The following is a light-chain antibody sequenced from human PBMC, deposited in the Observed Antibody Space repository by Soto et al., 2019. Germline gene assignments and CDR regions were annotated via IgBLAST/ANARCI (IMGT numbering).Light chain of an antibody. Sequence: EIVLTQSPGTLSLSPGERATLSCRASQTVSSTFLAWYQQKPGQAPRLLISGASSRGTGIPYRFSGSGSGTDFTVTISRLEPEDSAVYYCQQYDTSPWTFGQGTKVEIK. CDR3: QQYDTSPWT. J-gene: IGKJ1*01. CDR2: GAS. CDR1: QTVSSTF. V-gene: IGKV3-20*01.